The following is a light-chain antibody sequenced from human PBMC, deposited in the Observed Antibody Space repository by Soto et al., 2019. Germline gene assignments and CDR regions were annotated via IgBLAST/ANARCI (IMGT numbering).Light chain of an antibody. V-gene: IGKV3-20*01. CDR1: QSVSNSY. CDR3: QQYGSAPQT. CDR2: GAS. J-gene: IGKJ2*01. Sequence: EIVLTQSPGTLSLSPGERPTLSCRASQSVSNSYLAWYQQKPGQAPRLLIYGASSRATGIPDRFSGSGSGTDFILTISRLEPEDFAVYYCQQYGSAPQTFGQGTRLEI.